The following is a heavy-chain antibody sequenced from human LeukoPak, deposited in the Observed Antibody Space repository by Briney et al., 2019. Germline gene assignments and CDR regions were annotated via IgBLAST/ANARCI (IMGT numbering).Heavy chain of an antibody. J-gene: IGHJ6*03. CDR1: GFTFSSYW. CDR3: ASQLTYYYYYMDV. CDR2: INSDGSST. Sequence: GGSLRLSCAASGFTFSSYWMHWVRHAPGKGLVWVSRINSDGSSTSYADSVKGRFTISRDNAKNTLYLQMNSLRAEDTAVYYCASQLTYYYYYMDVWGKGTTVTVSS. V-gene: IGHV3-74*01. D-gene: IGHD1-1*01.